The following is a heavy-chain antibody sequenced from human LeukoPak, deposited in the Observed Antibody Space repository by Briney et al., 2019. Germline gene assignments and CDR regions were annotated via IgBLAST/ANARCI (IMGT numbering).Heavy chain of an antibody. J-gene: IGHJ4*02. V-gene: IGHV3-7*01. Sequence: GGSLRLSCAASGFTFSSYWMSWVRQAPGKGLEWVANIKQDGSEKYYVDSVKGRFTISRDNAKNSLYLQMNSLRAEDTAVYYCAREGIAAAATGGDYWGQGTLVTVSS. CDR3: AREGIAAAATGGDY. CDR1: GFTFSSYW. D-gene: IGHD6-13*01. CDR2: IKQDGSEK.